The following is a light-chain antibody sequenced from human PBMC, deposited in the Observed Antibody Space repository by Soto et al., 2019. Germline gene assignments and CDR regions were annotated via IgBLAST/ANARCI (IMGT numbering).Light chain of an antibody. Sequence: DIQMTQSPSTLSASVGDRFTITCLAIQSISSWLAWYQQKPGKAPKLLIYDASSLESGVPSRFRGSGSGTEFTLTISSLQPDDFETYYCQQYYSYPWTFGQGTKVDIK. CDR1: QSISSW. CDR2: DAS. V-gene: IGKV1-5*01. J-gene: IGKJ1*01. CDR3: QQYYSYPWT.